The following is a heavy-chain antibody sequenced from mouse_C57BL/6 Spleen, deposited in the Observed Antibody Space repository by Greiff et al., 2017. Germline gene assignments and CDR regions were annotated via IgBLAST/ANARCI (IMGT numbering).Heavy chain of an antibody. CDR3: ARDGSSYRAWFAY. Sequence: EVQLVESGGGLVKPGGSLKLSCVASGFTFSDYGMHWVRQAPEKGLEWVAYISSGSSTIYYADTVKGRFTISRDNAKNTLFLQMTSLRSEDAALYYCARDGSSYRAWFAYWGQGTLVTVSA. D-gene: IGHD1-1*01. CDR2: ISSGSSTI. V-gene: IGHV5-17*01. CDR1: GFTFSDYG. J-gene: IGHJ3*01.